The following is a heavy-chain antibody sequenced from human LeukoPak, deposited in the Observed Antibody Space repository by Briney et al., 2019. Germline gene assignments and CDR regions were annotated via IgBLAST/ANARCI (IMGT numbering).Heavy chain of an antibody. CDR2: ISAYNGNT. CDR1: GYTFNIHG. J-gene: IGHJ4*02. CDR3: ARDPDPYGSGSYYFVY. Sequence: GASVTVSCKASGYTFNIHGISWVRQAPGQGLEWMGWISAYNGNTNYAQKLQGRVTMTTDTSTSTAYMEVRSLRSDDTAVYYCARDPDPYGSGSYYFVYWGQGTLVTVSS. V-gene: IGHV1-18*01. D-gene: IGHD3-10*01.